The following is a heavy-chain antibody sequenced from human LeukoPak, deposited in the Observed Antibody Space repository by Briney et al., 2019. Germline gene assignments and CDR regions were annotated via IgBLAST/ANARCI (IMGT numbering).Heavy chain of an antibody. CDR1: GGTFSSYA. J-gene: IGHJ5*02. Sequence: ASVKVSCKASGGTFSSYAISWVRQAPGQGLEWMGGIIPIFGTANYAQKFQGRVTITADESTSTAYMELSSLRSEDTAVYYCARKGYYDSSGYYSSRPEPFDPWGQGTLVTVSS. V-gene: IGHV1-69*13. CDR3: ARKGYYDSSGYYSSRPEPFDP. CDR2: IIPIFGTA. D-gene: IGHD3-22*01.